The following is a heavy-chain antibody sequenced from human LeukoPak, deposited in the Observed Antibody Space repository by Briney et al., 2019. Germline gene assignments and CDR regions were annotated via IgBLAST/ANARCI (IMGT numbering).Heavy chain of an antibody. D-gene: IGHD3-22*01. J-gene: IGHJ4*02. CDR1: GYTFTSYD. V-gene: IGHV1-8*01. Sequence: ASVKVSCKASGYTFTSYDINWVRQATGQGLEWMGWMNPNSGNTGYAQKFQGRVTMTRNTSISTAYMELSSLRSEDTAVYYCASGGGLNYYDSSGHFDYWGQGTLVTVSS. CDR2: MNPNSGNT. CDR3: ASGGGLNYYDSSGHFDY.